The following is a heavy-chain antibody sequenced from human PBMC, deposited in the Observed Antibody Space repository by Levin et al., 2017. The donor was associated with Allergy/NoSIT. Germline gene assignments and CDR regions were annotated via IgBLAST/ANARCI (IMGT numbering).Heavy chain of an antibody. D-gene: IGHD6-13*01. CDR3: ATTLIIAAAGTGDY. CDR2: ISYDGSNK. CDR1: GFTFSSYG. J-gene: IGHJ4*02. V-gene: IGHV3-30*03. Sequence: GGSLRLSCAASGFTFSSYGMHWVRQAPGKGLEWVAVISYDGSNKYYADSVKGRFTISRDNSKNTLYLQMNSLRAEDTAVYYCATTLIIAAAGTGDYWGQGTLVTVSS.